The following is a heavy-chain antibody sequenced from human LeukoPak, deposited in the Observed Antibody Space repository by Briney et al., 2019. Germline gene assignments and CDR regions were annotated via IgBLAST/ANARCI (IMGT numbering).Heavy chain of an antibody. D-gene: IGHD3-16*01. CDR2: ISGSGGST. CDR1: GFTFSSYA. Sequence: PGGSLRLSCAASGFTFSSYAMSWVRQAPGKGLEWVSAISGSGGSTYYADSVKGRFTISRDNSKNTLYLQMNSLRAEDTAVYYCAKNSFGHYYYYMDVWGKGTTVTVSS. CDR3: AKNSFGHYYYYMDV. V-gene: IGHV3-23*01. J-gene: IGHJ6*03.